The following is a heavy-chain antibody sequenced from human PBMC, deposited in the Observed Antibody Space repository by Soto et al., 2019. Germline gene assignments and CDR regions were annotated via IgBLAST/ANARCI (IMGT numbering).Heavy chain of an antibody. V-gene: IGHV3-11*01. CDR3: ARGLGIAARPWGGMDV. D-gene: IGHD6-6*01. Sequence: GGSLRLSCAASGFTFSDYYMSWIRQAPGKGLEWVSYISSSGSTIYYADSVKGRFTISRDNTKNSLYLQMNSLRAEDTAVYYCARGLGIAARPWGGMDVWGQGTTVTVSS. CDR1: GFTFSDYY. J-gene: IGHJ6*02. CDR2: ISSSGSTI.